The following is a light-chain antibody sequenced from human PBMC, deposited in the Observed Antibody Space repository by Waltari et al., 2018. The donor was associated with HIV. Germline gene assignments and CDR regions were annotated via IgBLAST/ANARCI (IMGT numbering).Light chain of an antibody. J-gene: IGLJ3*02. CDR1: SSNLGAQYA. V-gene: IGLV1-40*01. CDR2: GNS. CDR3: QSYDSSLSAWV. Sequence: QSVLTQPPSVSGAPGPRVPISCTGSSSNLGAQYAVHWYQHVPGTAPKVLIYGNSDRPSGVPDRFSGSKSGTSASLVITGLQAEDEANYYCQSYDSSLSAWVFGGGTKLTVL.